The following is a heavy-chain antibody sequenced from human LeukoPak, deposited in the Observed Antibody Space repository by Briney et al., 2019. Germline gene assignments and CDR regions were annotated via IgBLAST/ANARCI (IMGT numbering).Heavy chain of an antibody. CDR1: GYTFTSNP. V-gene: IGHV1-3*01. Sequence: AASVKVSCKASGYTFTSNPMYWVRQAPGQRLEWMGWINVGNGNTKYSQNLQDRVTITRDTSASTAYMELSSLRSEDTAVYYCARGYCSSTSCYMDVWGQGTTVT. J-gene: IGHJ6*02. CDR2: INVGNGNT. CDR3: ARGYCSSTSCYMDV. D-gene: IGHD2-2*01.